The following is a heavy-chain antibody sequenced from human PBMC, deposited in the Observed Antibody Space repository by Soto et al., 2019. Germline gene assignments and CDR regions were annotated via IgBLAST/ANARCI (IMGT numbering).Heavy chain of an antibody. D-gene: IGHD1-1*01. Sequence: GXSLRLSCAASGFTFSSYWMSWFRQAPVKGLEWVANIQQDGSEKYYVDSVKGRFTISRDNAKNSLYLQMNSLRAEDTAVYYCAREGTVYYYYGMDVWGQGTTVTVSS. CDR2: IQQDGSEK. CDR3: AREGTVYYYYGMDV. J-gene: IGHJ6*02. V-gene: IGHV3-7*01. CDR1: GFTFSSYW.